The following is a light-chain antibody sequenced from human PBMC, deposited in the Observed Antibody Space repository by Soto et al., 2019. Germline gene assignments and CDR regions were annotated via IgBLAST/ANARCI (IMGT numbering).Light chain of an antibody. CDR3: HQRSNWPVT. J-gene: IGKJ4*01. Sequence: EIVLTQSPATLSLSPGERATLSCRASQSVSSYLAWYQQKPGQAPRLLIYDASNRATGIPARFSGSGSGTDFTLTISSLEPEDFAVYYCHQRSNWPVTVGGGTKVEIK. CDR1: QSVSSY. V-gene: IGKV3-11*01. CDR2: DAS.